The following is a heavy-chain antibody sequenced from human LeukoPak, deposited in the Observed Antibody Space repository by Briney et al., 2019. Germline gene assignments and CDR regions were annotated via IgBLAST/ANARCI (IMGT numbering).Heavy chain of an antibody. D-gene: IGHD1-26*01. V-gene: IGHV4-59*01. CDR3: ARVTSSGSYWIVYYGMDV. Sequence: SETLSLTCTVSGGSISSYYWSWTRQPPGKGLEWIGYIYYSGSTNYNPSLKSRVTISVDTSKNQFSLKLSSVTAADTAVYYCARVTSSGSYWIVYYGMDVWGQGTTVTVSS. CDR1: GGSISSYY. J-gene: IGHJ6*02. CDR2: IYYSGST.